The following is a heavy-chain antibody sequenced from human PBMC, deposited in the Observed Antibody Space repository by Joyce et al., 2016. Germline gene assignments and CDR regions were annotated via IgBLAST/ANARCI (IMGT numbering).Heavy chain of an antibody. CDR1: GFTTFTSFA. CDR2: ISYDGGNK. CDR3: ARGDPRIATEFYGLDV. J-gene: IGHJ6*02. Sequence: QVQLVESGGGVVQPGRSLRLSCAASGFTTFTSFAMHWVRPAPGKGVEWVALISYDGGNKNYADAVKGQFTISRDNSKNTMYLQMNSLRVEDTAVYYCARGDPRIATEFYGLDVWGQGTTVTVSS. D-gene: IGHD6-13*01. V-gene: IGHV3-30*01.